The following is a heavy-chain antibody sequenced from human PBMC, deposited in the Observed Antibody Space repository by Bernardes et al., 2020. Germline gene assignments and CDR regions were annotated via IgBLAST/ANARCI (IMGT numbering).Heavy chain of an antibody. D-gene: IGHD6-19*01. CDR2: INHSGST. CDR1: GVSFSGYY. Sequence: SETLSLTCAVYGVSFSGYYLSWIRQPPGKGLEWIWEINHSGSTNYNPSLKSRVTISVDTSKNQFSLKLSSVTAADTAVYYCARVAWGSGWALDYWGQGTLVTVSS. J-gene: IGHJ4*02. V-gene: IGHV4-34*01. CDR3: ARVAWGSGWALDY.